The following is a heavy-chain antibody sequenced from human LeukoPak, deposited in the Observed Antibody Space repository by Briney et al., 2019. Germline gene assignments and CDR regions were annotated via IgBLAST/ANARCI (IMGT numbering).Heavy chain of an antibody. CDR1: GFTFSSYA. CDR2: ISGSGGST. Sequence: GGSLRLSCAASGFTFSSYAMSWVRQAPGKGLEWVPAISGSGGSTYYADSVKGRFTISRDNSKNTLYLQMNSLRAEDTAVYYCAKDHRGPAVSINFDYWGQGTLVTVSS. V-gene: IGHV3-23*01. J-gene: IGHJ4*02. D-gene: IGHD5-12*01. CDR3: AKDHRGPAVSINFDY.